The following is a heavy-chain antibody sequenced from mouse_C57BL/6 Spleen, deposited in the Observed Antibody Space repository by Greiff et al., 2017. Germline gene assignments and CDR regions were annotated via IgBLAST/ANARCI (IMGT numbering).Heavy chain of an antibody. V-gene: IGHV1-82*01. J-gene: IGHJ3*01. CDR3: AGGGSNMVTTRGFAY. CDR1: GYAFSSSW. D-gene: IGHD2-2*01. CDR2: IYPGDGDT. Sequence: VQVVESGPELVKPGASVKISCKASGYAFSSSWMNWVKQRPGKGLEWIGRIYPGDGDTNYNGKFKGKATLTADKSSSTAYMQLSSLTSEDSAVYVCAGGGSNMVTTRGFAYWGKGTLVTVSA.